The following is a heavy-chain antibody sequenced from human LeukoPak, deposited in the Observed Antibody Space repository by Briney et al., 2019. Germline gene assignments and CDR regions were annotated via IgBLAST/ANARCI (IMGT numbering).Heavy chain of an antibody. CDR3: ARATGYYYGSGNDY. V-gene: IGHV4-59*07. CDR2: IYYNGNT. Sequence: SHTLSLTCTIYGASMSNYYWNWIRQPPGKGLEWICYIYYNGNTNYNPSLKSRLTMSVDTSKNQLSLKLTSVTAADTAIYYRARATGYYYGSGNDYWGQGTLVTVSS. D-gene: IGHD3-10*01. J-gene: IGHJ4*02. CDR1: GASMSNYY.